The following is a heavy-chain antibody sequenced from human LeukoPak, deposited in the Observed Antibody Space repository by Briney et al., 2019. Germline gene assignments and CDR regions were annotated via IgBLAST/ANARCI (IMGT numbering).Heavy chain of an antibody. D-gene: IGHD3-16*02. CDR3: ARGLGYRVWGSYRPNYFDY. J-gene: IGHJ4*02. Sequence: KTSETLSLTCTVSGGSISSSSYYWGWIRQPPGKGLEWIGEINHSGSTNYNPSLKSRVTISVDTSKNQFSLKLSSVTAADTAVYYCARGLGYRVWGSYRPNYFDYWGQGTLVTVSS. V-gene: IGHV4-39*07. CDR1: GGSISSSSYY. CDR2: INHSGST.